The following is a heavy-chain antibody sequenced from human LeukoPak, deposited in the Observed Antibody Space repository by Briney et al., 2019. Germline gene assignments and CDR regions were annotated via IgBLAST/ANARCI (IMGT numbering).Heavy chain of an antibody. V-gene: IGHV4-34*01. D-gene: IGHD5-18*01. CDR1: GGSFGGYY. Sequence: PSETLSLTCAVYGGSFGGYYWSWIRQPPGKGLEWIGEINHSGSTNYNPSLKSRVTISVDTSKNQFSLRLSSVTAADTAVYYCVTEGIQLWFKRGYYFDYWGQGTLVTVSS. CDR2: INHSGST. CDR3: VTEGIQLWFKRGYYFDY. J-gene: IGHJ4*02.